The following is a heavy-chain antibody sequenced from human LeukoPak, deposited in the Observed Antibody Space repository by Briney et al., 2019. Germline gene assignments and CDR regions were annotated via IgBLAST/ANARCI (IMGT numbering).Heavy chain of an antibody. J-gene: IGHJ4*02. CDR3: ARGLRYSSGWYGY. Sequence: PSETLSLTCAVYGGSFSGYYWIWIRQPPGKGLEWIGEINHSGSTNYNPSLKSRVTISVDTSKNQFSLKLSSVTAADTAVYYCARGLRYSSGWYGYWGQGTLVTVSS. CDR2: INHSGST. D-gene: IGHD6-19*01. CDR1: GGSFSGYY. V-gene: IGHV4-34*01.